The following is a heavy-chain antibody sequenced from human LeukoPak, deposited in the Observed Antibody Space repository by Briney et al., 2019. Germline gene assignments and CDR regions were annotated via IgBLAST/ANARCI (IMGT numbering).Heavy chain of an antibody. J-gene: IGHJ4*02. CDR3: TTAKQQLFDY. D-gene: IGHD6-13*01. V-gene: IGHV3-15*01. CDR1: GFTFSNAW. Sequence: GGSLRLSCAASGFTFSNAWMSWVRQAPGKGLEWVGHIKSKTDGGTTDYAAPVKGRFTISRDDSKNTLYLQMNSLKTEDTAVYYCTTAKQQLFDYWGQGTLVTVSS. CDR2: IKSKTDGGTT.